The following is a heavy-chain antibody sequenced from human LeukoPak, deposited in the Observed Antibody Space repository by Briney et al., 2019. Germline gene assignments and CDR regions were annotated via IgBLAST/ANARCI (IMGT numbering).Heavy chain of an antibody. D-gene: IGHD3-22*01. V-gene: IGHV4-59*01. CDR2: IYYSGST. CDR3: ARSYYDSSGYPQALTG. CDR1: GDSISSYY. Sequence: SETLSLTCTVSGDSISSYYWSWIRQPPGKGLEWIGYIYYSGSTNYNPSLKSRVTISVDTSKNQFSLKLSSVTAADTAVYYCARSYYDSSGYPQALTGWGQGTLVTVSS. J-gene: IGHJ4*02.